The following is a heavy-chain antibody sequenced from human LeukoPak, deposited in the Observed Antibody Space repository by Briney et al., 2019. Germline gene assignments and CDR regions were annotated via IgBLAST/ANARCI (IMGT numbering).Heavy chain of an antibody. CDR3: ATPRVRGVPVPSYFDY. V-gene: IGHV3-48*01. CDR2: ISSSSGTI. Sequence: GGSLRLSCAASGFTFSTYSMNWVRQAPGRGLEWVSYISSSSGTIYYADSVKGRFTISRDNAKNSLYLQMNRLRAEDTAVYYCATPRVRGVPVPSYFDYWGQGTLVTVSS. J-gene: IGHJ4*02. D-gene: IGHD3-10*01. CDR1: GFTFSTYS.